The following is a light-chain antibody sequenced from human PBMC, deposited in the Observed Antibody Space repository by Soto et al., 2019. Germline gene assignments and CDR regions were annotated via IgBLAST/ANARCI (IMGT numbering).Light chain of an antibody. CDR3: QQRSNWPLT. V-gene: IGKV3-11*01. J-gene: IGKJ4*01. CDR2: GAS. Sequence: EIVLTQSPGTLSVSPGEGAALSCRASQTINNNLAWYQQKPGQAPRILIYGASRRATGVPARFSGSGSGTEFTLTISSLEPEDFEVYYCQQRSNWPLTFGGGTKVDIK. CDR1: QTINNN.